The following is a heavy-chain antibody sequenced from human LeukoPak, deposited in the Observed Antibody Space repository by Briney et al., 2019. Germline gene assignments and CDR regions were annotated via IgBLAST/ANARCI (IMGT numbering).Heavy chain of an antibody. CDR3: ARLGSSSGWSDY. V-gene: IGHV5-51*01. D-gene: IGHD6-19*01. Sequence: GESLEISCKGSGYSFTSYWIGWGRPMPGKGLEWMGIIYPGDSDTRYSPSFQGQVTISADKSIGTAYLQWSRLKASDTAMYYCARLGSSSGWSDYWGQGTLVTVSS. CDR2: IYPGDSDT. CDR1: GYSFTSYW. J-gene: IGHJ4*02.